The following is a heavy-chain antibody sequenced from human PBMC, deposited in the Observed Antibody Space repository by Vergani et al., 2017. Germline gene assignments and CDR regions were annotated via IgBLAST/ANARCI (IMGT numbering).Heavy chain of an antibody. CDR3: TKGSVYYHDSAGHGYDPYTGFDL. V-gene: IGHV3-9*01. CDR1: GFTFDDYA. D-gene: IGHD5-12*01. J-gene: IGHJ3*01. CDR2: ISWNSGAV. Sequence: EVQLVESGGGLVQPGRSLGLSCAASGFTFDDYAMHWVRQVPGKGLEWVSGISWNSGAVDYADSVRGRFTISRDNAKNSLFLEMNSLRFEDTAVYFCTKGSVYYHDSAGHGYDPYTGFDLWGQGTLVTVSS.